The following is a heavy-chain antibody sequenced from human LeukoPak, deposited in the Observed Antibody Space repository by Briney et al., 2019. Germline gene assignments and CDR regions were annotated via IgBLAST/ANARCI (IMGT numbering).Heavy chain of an antibody. J-gene: IGHJ3*01. CDR3: ARSLQGDHFDF. V-gene: IGHV1-46*01. CDR2: INPSGGST. Sequence: ASVKVSCKASGYTFTSYYMHWVRQAPGQGLEWMGIINPSGGSTSYAQKIKGRVTMTTDTSTTTAYMELRSLRSDDTALYYCARSLQGDHFDFWGQGTMVTVSS. CDR1: GYTFTSYY. D-gene: IGHD2-21*01.